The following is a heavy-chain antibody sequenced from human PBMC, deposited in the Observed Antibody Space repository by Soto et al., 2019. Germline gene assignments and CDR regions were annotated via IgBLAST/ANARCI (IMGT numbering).Heavy chain of an antibody. CDR3: ARLLLGAAGNYYYYFIYV. Sequence: SGPTRVHHTQTPTLTCTFSGFSLSTSGMCVSWIRQPPGKALEWLARIDWDDGKYYSTSLKTRLTISKDTSKNQVVLTMTNMDPVDTATYYCARLLLGAAGNYYYYFIYVSGKRTT. D-gene: IGHD6-13*01. CDR2: IDWDDGK. CDR1: GFSLSTSGMC. V-gene: IGHV2-70*11. J-gene: IGHJ6*03.